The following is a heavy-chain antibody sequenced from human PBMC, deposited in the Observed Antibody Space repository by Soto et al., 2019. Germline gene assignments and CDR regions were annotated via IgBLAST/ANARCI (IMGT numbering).Heavy chain of an antibody. J-gene: IGHJ6*02. CDR3: ARDGAIVVVPAAMYYYGMDV. D-gene: IGHD2-2*01. Sequence: EVQLVESGGGLVQPGGSLRLSCAASGFTFSRYSMNCVRQAPGKGREWVSYISSSSSTIYYAYSVKGRFTISIDNAKNSLYLQMNSLRDEDTAVYYCARDGAIVVVPAAMYYYGMDVWGQGTTVTVSS. V-gene: IGHV3-48*02. CDR1: GFTFSRYS. CDR2: ISSSSSTI.